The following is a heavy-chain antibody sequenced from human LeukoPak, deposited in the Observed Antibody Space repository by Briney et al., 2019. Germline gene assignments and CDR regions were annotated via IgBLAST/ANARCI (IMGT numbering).Heavy chain of an antibody. CDR3: ARRSVLWLNYYRDV. V-gene: IGHV4-38-2*01. CDR1: GHSISSGYY. CDR2: IYHSGST. D-gene: IGHD5-12*01. Sequence: PSETLSLTCAVSGHSISSGYYWGWIRQPPGKGLEWIGSIYHSGSTYYNPSLKSRVTISVDTSKNQFSLKLSSVTAADTAVYYCARRSVLWLNYYRDVWGKGTTVTVSS. J-gene: IGHJ6*03.